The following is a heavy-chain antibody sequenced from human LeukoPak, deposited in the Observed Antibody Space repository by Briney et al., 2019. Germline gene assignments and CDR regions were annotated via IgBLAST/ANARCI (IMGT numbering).Heavy chain of an antibody. D-gene: IGHD1-26*01. V-gene: IGHV3-53*05. Sequence: GGSLRLSCAASGFTVSSNYMNWVRQAPKKGLEWVSVIYSGGGTYYADSVKGRFTISRDNAKNSLYLQMNSLRAEDMALYYCAKDISLGSGSYFDAFDIWGQGTMVTVSS. CDR2: IYSGGGT. J-gene: IGHJ3*02. CDR1: GFTVSSNY. CDR3: AKDISLGSGSYFDAFDI.